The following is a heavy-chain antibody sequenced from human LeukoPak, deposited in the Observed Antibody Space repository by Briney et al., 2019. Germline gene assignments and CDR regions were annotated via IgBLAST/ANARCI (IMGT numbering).Heavy chain of an antibody. CDR3: AYGAYYFDY. CDR2: INHSGST. J-gene: IGHJ4*02. CDR1: GGSINSDY. V-gene: IGHV4-34*01. D-gene: IGHD4-17*01. Sequence: NSSETLSLTCSVSGGSINSDYWSWIRQPPGKGLEWIGEINHSGSTNYNPSLKSRVTISVDTSKNQFSLKLSSVTAADTAVYYCAYGAYYFDYWGQGTLVTVSS.